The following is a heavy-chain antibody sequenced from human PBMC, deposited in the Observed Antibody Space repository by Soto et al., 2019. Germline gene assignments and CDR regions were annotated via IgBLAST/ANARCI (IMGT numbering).Heavy chain of an antibody. Sequence: EVQLVESGGGLVQPGGSLRLSCAASGFTFRDHYMDWVRQAPGKGLEWVGRTRNKANSYTTEYAASVKGRFTISRDDSKNSLYLQMNSLKTEDTAVYYCARVSSVSDYWGQGTLVTVSS. J-gene: IGHJ4*02. CDR3: ARVSSVSDY. CDR1: GFTFRDHY. CDR2: TRNKANSYTT. V-gene: IGHV3-72*01. D-gene: IGHD2-8*01.